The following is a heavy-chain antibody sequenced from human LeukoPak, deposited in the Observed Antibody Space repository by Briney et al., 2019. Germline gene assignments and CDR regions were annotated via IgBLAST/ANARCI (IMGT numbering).Heavy chain of an antibody. J-gene: IGHJ4*02. CDR3: ARDQGYDVIDY. V-gene: IGHV3-23*01. CDR2: ISGSGGNT. CDR1: GFTFSSYG. D-gene: IGHD2-2*01. Sequence: PGGSLRLSCAASGFTFSSYGMSWVRQAPGKGLEWVSVISGSGGNTYYADSVKGRFTISRDNSKNTLYLQMNSLRAEDTAVYYCARDQGYDVIDYWGQGTLVTVSS.